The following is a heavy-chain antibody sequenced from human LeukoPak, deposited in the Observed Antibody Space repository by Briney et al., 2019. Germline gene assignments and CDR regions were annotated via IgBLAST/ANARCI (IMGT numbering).Heavy chain of an antibody. CDR1: GGSFSGYY. CDR2: INHSGST. Sequence: PSETLSLTCGVYGGSFSGYYCSWILQPPGKGLEWIGEINHSGSTNYNPSLKSRVTMSVDTSKNQFSLKLSSVTAADTAVYYCARLRSTYWYFDLWGRGTLVTVSS. D-gene: IGHD4-17*01. V-gene: IGHV4-34*01. CDR3: ARLRSTYWYFDL. J-gene: IGHJ2*01.